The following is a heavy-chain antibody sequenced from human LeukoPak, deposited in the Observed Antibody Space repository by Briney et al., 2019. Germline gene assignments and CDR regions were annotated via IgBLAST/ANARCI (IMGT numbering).Heavy chain of an antibody. CDR1: GFTFKLYW. V-gene: IGHV3-74*01. D-gene: IGHD2-2*01. Sequence: PGGSLRLSCAVSGFTFKLYWMHWVRQAPGKGPVWVSRINDDGSDTTYADSVKGRFTISRDNAKNTLYLQMNSLRAEDTAVYYCARAPVPAASYNWFDPWGQGTLVTVSS. J-gene: IGHJ5*02. CDR2: INDDGSDT. CDR3: ARAPVPAASYNWFDP.